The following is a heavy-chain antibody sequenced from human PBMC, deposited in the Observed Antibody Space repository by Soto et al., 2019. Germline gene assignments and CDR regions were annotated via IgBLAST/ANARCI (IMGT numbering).Heavy chain of an antibody. J-gene: IGHJ6*02. Sequence: GGSLRLSCGASGFSLRGYWMHWVRQAPGKGLVWISRFGTDENYTDYADSVKGRFTISRDNAKNTLYLQMNNLRAEDTAVYYCARGKELGVARYGMDVWGQGTTVTVSS. CDR2: FGTDENYT. V-gene: IGHV3-74*01. D-gene: IGHD3-3*01. CDR3: ARGKELGVARYGMDV. CDR1: GFSLRGYW.